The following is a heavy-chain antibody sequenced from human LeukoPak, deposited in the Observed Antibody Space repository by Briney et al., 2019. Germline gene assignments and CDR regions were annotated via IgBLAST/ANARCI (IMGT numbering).Heavy chain of an antibody. V-gene: IGHV4-34*01. CDR2: INHSGST. CDR3: ARHAPPVVVVAATLNWFDP. J-gene: IGHJ5*02. CDR1: GGSFSGYY. D-gene: IGHD2-15*01. Sequence: SETLSLTCAVYGGSFSGYYWSWIRQPPGKGLEWIGEINHSGSTNYNPSLKSRVTISVDTSKNQFSLKLSSVTAADTAVYYCARHAPPVVVVAATLNWFDPWGQGTLVTVSS.